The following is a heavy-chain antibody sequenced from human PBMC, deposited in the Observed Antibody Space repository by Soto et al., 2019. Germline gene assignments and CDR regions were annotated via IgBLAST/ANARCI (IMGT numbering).Heavy chain of an antibody. CDR1: GYSITAGGYY. Sequence: SETLSLTCFVSGYSITAGGYYWSWIRQHPGKGLEYIGYIYYSGGTYSNPSLRSRVTISVDTSKNQFSLKLSSVTAADPAVYYCARDRGGYGWFDPWGQGTLVTVSS. V-gene: IGHV4-31*03. CDR3: ARDRGGYGWFDP. D-gene: IGHD5-12*01. J-gene: IGHJ5*02. CDR2: IYYSGGT.